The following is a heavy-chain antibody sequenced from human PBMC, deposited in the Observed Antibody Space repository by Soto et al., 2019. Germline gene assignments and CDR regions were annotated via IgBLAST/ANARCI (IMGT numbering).Heavy chain of an antibody. CDR1: GFTVSSNY. J-gene: IGHJ4*02. V-gene: IGHV3-66*01. CDR3: ASGFITMAFDY. D-gene: IGHD3-10*01. CDR2: IYSGGST. Sequence: GGSLRLSCAASGFTVSSNYMSWVRQAPGKGLEWVSVIYSGGSTYYADSVKGKFTISRDNSKNTLYLQMNSLRAEDTAVYYCASGFITMAFDYWGQGTQVTASS.